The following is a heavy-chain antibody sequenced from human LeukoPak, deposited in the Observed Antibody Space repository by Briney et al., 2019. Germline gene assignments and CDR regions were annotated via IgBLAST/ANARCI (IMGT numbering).Heavy chain of an antibody. D-gene: IGHD5-12*01. J-gene: IGHJ4*02. Sequence: GGSLRLSCAASGFTFDNYAMHWVRQAPGKGLEWVSGISWNSGSIGYADSVKGRFTISRDNSKNTVYLQMNNVRAEDTAVYYCAKDGAWLRFDDWGQGTLVTVSS. CDR3: AKDGAWLRFDD. CDR1: GFTFDNYA. CDR2: ISWNSGSI. V-gene: IGHV3-9*01.